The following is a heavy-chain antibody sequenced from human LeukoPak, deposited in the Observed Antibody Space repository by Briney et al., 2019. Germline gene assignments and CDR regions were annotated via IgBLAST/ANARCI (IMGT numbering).Heavy chain of an antibody. CDR3: ARDRSLTDY. CDR1: GFTFSSYA. Sequence: GGSLRLSCAASGFTFSSYAMHWVRQAPGKGLEWGAVISYDGSNKYYADSVKGLFTISRDNSKNTLYLQMHSLRAEDTAVYYCARDRSLTDYWGQGTLVTVSS. CDR2: ISYDGSNK. V-gene: IGHV3-30*04. D-gene: IGHD3-10*01. J-gene: IGHJ4*02.